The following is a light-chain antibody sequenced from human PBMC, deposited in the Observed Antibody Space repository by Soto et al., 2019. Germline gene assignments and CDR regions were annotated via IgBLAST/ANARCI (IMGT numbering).Light chain of an antibody. J-gene: IGLJ2*01. V-gene: IGLV2-8*01. CDR1: SSDVGGYNY. CDR3: SSYAGSNKL. CDR2: DVS. Sequence: QSALTQPPSASGSPGQSVTISCTGTSSDVGGYNYVSWYQQHPGKAPKLMIYDVSKRPSGVPDRFSGSKSGNTASLTVSGLQAEDEADYYCSSYAGSNKLFGGGTKLTVL.